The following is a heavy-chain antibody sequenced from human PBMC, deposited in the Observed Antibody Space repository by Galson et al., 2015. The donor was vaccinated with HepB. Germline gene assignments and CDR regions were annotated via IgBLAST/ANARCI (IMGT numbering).Heavy chain of an antibody. J-gene: IGHJ4*02. V-gene: IGHV6-1*01. CDR1: GDSVSSNSAA. Sequence: CAISGDSVSSNSAAWNWIRQSPSRGLEWLGRTYYRSKWYHDYAVSVKSRTTINPATSKNQFSLQLKSVTPEDTAVYYCARDYYGSGSSLYFFDYWGQGTLVTVSS. D-gene: IGHD3-10*01. CDR2: TYYRSKWYH. CDR3: ARDYYGSGSSLYFFDY.